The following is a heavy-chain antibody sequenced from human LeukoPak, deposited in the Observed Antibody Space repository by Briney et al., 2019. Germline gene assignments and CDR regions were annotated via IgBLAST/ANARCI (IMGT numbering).Heavy chain of an antibody. CDR3: ARDGRYYDFWSGYPHYYYGMDV. CDR1: GGSISSGGYY. D-gene: IGHD3-3*01. V-gene: IGHV4-31*03. J-gene: IGHJ6*02. CDR2: IYYSGST. Sequence: SQTLSLTCTVSGGSISSGGYYWSWIRQHPGRGLEWIGYIYYSGSTYYNPSLKSRVTISVDTSKNQFSLKLSSVTAVDTAVYYCARDGRYYDFWSGYPHYYYGMDVWGQGTTVTVSS.